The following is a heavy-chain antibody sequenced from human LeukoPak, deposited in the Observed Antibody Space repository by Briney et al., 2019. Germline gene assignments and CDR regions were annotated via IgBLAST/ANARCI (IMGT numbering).Heavy chain of an antibody. CDR2: ISSSSSYI. CDR1: GFTFSSYS. CDR3: ARCPPSDLSSTSCYYYGMDV. V-gene: IGHV3-21*01. D-gene: IGHD2-2*01. J-gene: IGHJ6*02. Sequence: GGSLRLSCAASGFTFSSYSMNWVRQAPGKGLEWVSSISSSSSYIYYADSVKGRFTISRDNAKNSLYLQMNSLRAEDTAVYYCARCPPSDLSSTSCYYYGMDVWGQGTTVTVSS.